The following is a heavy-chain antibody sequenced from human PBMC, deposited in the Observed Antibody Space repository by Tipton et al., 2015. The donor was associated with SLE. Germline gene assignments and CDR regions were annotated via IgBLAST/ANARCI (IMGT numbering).Heavy chain of an antibody. V-gene: IGHV4-59*01. J-gene: IGHJ2*01. D-gene: IGHD3-10*01. CDR3: ARELEYYYGSGSYSYWYFDL. CDR2: IYYSGST. CDR1: GGSISSYY. Sequence: TLSLTCTVSGGSISSYYWSWIRQPPGKGLEWIGYIYYSGSTNYNPSLKSRVTISVDTSKNQFSLKLNSVTAADTAVYYCARELEYYYGSGSYSYWYFDLWRRGPLVPVAS.